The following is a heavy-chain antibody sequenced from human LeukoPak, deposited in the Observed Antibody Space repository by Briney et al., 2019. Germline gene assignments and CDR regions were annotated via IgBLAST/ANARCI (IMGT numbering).Heavy chain of an antibody. CDR3: AKSGSGWYGGGDYDY. V-gene: IGHV3-23*01. CDR1: GFTFSSYA. J-gene: IGHJ4*02. D-gene: IGHD6-19*01. Sequence: GGSLRLSCAASGFTFSSYAMSWVRQAPGKGLEWVSAISGSGGSTYYADSVKGRFTISRDNSKNTLYLQMNSLRAEDTAVYYCAKSGSGWYGGGDYDYWGQGALVTVSS. CDR2: ISGSGGST.